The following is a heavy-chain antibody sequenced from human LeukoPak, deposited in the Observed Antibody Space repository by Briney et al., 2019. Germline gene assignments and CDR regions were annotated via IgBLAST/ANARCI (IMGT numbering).Heavy chain of an antibody. CDR1: GDSVSSNSAA. V-gene: IGHV6-1*01. CDR2: TYYRSKWYN. Sequence: SQTLSLTCAISGDSVSSNSAAWNWIRQSPSRGLEWLGRTYYRSKWYNDYAVSVKSRITLNPDTSKNQFSLQLNSVTPGDTAVYYCARDSGYDPITFFDSWGRGTLVTVSS. CDR3: ARDSGYDPITFFDS. J-gene: IGHJ4*02. D-gene: IGHD5-12*01.